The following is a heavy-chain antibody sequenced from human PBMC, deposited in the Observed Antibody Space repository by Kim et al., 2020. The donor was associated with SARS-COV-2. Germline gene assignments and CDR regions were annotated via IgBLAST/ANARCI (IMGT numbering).Heavy chain of an antibody. V-gene: IGHV4-34*01. CDR2: T. D-gene: IGHD2-2*02. J-gene: IGHJ3*02. CDR3: ARGQIPVAFDI. Sequence: TNYNPSRKSRVTISVDTSKNQFSLKLSSVTAADTAVYYCARGQIPVAFDIGGQGTMVTVSS.